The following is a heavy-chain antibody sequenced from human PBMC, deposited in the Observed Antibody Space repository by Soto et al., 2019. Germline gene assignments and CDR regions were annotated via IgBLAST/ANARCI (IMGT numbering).Heavy chain of an antibody. CDR2: INHSGST. D-gene: IGHD3-3*01. J-gene: IGHJ3*02. V-gene: IGHV4-34*01. CDR3: ARKFPSYYDFWSGYVGSPRYLDI. CDR1: GGSFSGYY. Sequence: SETLSLTCAVYGGSFSGYYWSWIRQPPGKGLEWIGEINHSGSTNYNPSLKSRVTISVDTSKNQFSLKLSSVTAADTAVYYCARKFPSYYDFWSGYVGSPRYLDIWGQGTMVTVSS.